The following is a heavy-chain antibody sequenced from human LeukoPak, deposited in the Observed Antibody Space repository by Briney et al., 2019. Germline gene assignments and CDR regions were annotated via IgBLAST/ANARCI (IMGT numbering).Heavy chain of an antibody. V-gene: IGHV3-30*02. CDR1: GFTFSNYA. D-gene: IGHD1-14*01. Sequence: PGGSLRLSCAASGFTFSNYAMHWVRQAPGKGLEWVAFIRYDGSNKYYVDSVEGRFTISRDNSNNSLYLQMNSLRAEDTAVYYCARDRGNQRGYYYYYMDVWGKGTTVTVSS. CDR3: ARDRGNQRGYYYYYMDV. J-gene: IGHJ6*03. CDR2: IRYDGSNK.